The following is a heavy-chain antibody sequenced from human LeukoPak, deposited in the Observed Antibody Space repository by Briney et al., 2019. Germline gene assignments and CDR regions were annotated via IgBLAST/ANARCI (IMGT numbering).Heavy chain of an antibody. CDR3: ACFVHIVATSSHAESGIAVAEQKWFDP. J-gene: IGHJ5*02. D-gene: IGHD6-19*01. CDR2: IYYSGST. Sequence: SETLSLTCTVSGGSISSSSYYWGWIRQPPGKGLEWIGSIYYSGSTYYNPSLKSRVTISVDTSKNQFSLKLSSVTAADTAVYYCACFVHIVATSSHAESGIAVAEQKWFDPWGQGTLVTVSS. V-gene: IGHV4-39*01. CDR1: GGSISSSSYY.